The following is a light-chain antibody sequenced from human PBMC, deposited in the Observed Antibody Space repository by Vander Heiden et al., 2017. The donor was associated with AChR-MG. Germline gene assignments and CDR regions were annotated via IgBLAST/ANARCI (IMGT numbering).Light chain of an antibody. CDR2: DVS. CDR1: SSDVGGYNY. J-gene: IGLJ3*02. Sequence: QSALTQPASVPGSPGQSITISCTGTSSDVGGYNYVSWYQQHPGKAPQLMIYDVSNRPSGVSNRFSGSKSGNTASLTISGLQAEDEADYYCSSYTSSSTRVFGGGTKLTVL. CDR3: SSYTSSSTRV. V-gene: IGLV2-14*03.